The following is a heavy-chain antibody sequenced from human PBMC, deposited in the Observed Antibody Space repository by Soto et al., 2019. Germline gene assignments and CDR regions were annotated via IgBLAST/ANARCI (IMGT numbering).Heavy chain of an antibody. J-gene: IGHJ4*02. CDR1: GGSIRSGGYY. CDR2: IYYSGST. CDR3: ARSGDYYYDSSGYCFDY. V-gene: IGHV4-31*03. Sequence: TLSLTCTVSGGSIRSGGYYWSWIRQHPGKGLEWIGYIYYSGSTYYNPSLKSRVTISVDTSKNQFSLKLSSVTAADTAVYYCARSGDYYYDSSGYCFDYWGQGTLVTVSS. D-gene: IGHD3-22*01.